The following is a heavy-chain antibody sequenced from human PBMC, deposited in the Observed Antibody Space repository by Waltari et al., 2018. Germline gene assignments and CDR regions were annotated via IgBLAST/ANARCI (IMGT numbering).Heavy chain of an antibody. CDR1: GFTLSDYY. Sequence: QVPLVESGGGLVKPGGSLTLSCASSGFTLSDYYVSWIRQAPGKGLEWISYISTTSSHTNYADSVRGRFTISRDNAKNSLYLHMTSLRAEDTAVYYCARDHIVGGSHYLDYWGQGSLLTVSS. D-gene: IGHD1-26*01. J-gene: IGHJ4*02. V-gene: IGHV3-11*06. CDR3: ARDHIVGGSHYLDY. CDR2: ISTTSSHT.